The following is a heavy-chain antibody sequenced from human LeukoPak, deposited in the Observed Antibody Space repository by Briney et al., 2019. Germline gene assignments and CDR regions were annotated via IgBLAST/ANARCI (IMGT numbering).Heavy chain of an antibody. Sequence: GGSLRLSCAASGFTFSSYAMSWVRQAPGKGLEWVSAISGSGGSTYYADSVKGRFTISRDNSKNTLYLQMNSLRAEDTAVYYCATTFPYYYYYGMDVWGQGTTVTVSS. CDR1: GFTFSSYA. CDR3: ATTFPYYYYYGMDV. V-gene: IGHV3-23*01. CDR2: ISGSGGST. J-gene: IGHJ6*02.